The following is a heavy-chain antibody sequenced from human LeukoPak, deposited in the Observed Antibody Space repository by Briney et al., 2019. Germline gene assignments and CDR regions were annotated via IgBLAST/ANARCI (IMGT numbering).Heavy chain of an antibody. J-gene: IGHJ3*02. CDR3: ARLGSGYYFAFDI. CDR1: GFTVSSNY. CDR2: IYSGGST. Sequence: GGSLRLSCAASGFTVSSNYMSWVRQAPGEGLEWVSVIYSGGSTYYADSVKGRFTISRDNSKNTLYLQMNSLRAEDTAVYYCARLGSGYYFAFDIWGQGTMVTVSS. V-gene: IGHV3-53*01. D-gene: IGHD3-22*01.